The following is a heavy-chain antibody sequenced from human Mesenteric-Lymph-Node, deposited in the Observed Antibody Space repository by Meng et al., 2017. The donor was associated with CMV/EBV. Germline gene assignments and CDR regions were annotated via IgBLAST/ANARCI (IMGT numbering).Heavy chain of an antibody. J-gene: IGHJ4*02. CDR3: AKDLGGYDFWSGFYTDY. D-gene: IGHD3-3*01. Sequence: GESLKISCAASGFTFSSYGMHWVRQAPGKGLEWVAFIRYDGSNKYYADSVKGRFTISRDSSRDTLFLQMNSLRPEDTAVYYCAKDLGGYDFWSGFYTDYWGQGTLVTVSS. CDR1: GFTFSSYG. CDR2: IRYDGSNK. V-gene: IGHV3-30*02.